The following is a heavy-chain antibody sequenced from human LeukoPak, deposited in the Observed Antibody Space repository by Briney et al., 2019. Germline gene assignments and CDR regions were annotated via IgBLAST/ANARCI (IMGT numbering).Heavy chain of an antibody. CDR1: GFTFSSYA. J-gene: IGHJ4*02. D-gene: IGHD3-10*01. CDR2: ISGSGGST. CDR3: AKDMGRWFGELTYFDY. Sequence: GGSLRLSCAASGFTFSSYAMSWIRQAPGKGLEWVSAISGSGGSTYYADSVKGRFTISRDNSKNTLYLQMNSLRAEDTAVYYCAKDMGRWFGELTYFDYWGQGTLVTVSS. V-gene: IGHV3-23*01.